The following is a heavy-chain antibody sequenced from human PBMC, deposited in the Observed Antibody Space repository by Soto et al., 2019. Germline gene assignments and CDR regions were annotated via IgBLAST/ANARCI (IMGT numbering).Heavy chain of an antibody. CDR2: ISGSGRST. CDR1: GFTFNSYA. Sequence: EVQLLESGGGLVQPGGSLRLSCAASGFTFNSYAMSWVRQAPGKGLEWVSGISGSGRSTYYADSVKGRFTNSRDNAKNALLMQMNSLQAEDTGVFYCAKDKGPYGDLTNWFDPWGQGTLVTVSS. D-gene: IGHD4-17*01. CDR3: AKDKGPYGDLTNWFDP. J-gene: IGHJ5*02. V-gene: IGHV3-23*01.